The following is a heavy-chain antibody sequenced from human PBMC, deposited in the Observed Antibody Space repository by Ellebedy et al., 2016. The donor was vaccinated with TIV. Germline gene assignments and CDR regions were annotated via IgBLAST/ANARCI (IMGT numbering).Heavy chain of an antibody. J-gene: IGHJ4*02. V-gene: IGHV3-7*01. CDR3: ARETWGPDY. Sequence: GESLKISCVASGFTFTRYWMTWVRQAPGKGLEWVANIKEDGSEKNYVDSVKGRFTMFRDNAKNPLYLQMNSLRAEDTAVYYCARETWGPDYWGQGTLVTVSS. D-gene: IGHD3-16*01. CDR2: IKEDGSEK. CDR1: GFTFTRYW.